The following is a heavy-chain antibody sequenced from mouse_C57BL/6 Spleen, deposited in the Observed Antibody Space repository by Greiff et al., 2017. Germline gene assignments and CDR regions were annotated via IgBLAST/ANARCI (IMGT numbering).Heavy chain of an antibody. Sequence: DVKLQESGPELVKPGASVKIPCKASGYTFTDYNMDWVKQSHGKSLEWIGDINPNNGGTIYNQKFKGKATLTVDKSSSTAYMELRSLTSEDTAVYYCARKKGRPYYYALDYWGQGASVTVSS. V-gene: IGHV1-18*01. CDR2: INPNNGGT. J-gene: IGHJ4*01. CDR1: GYTFTDYN. CDR3: ARKKGRPYYYALDY.